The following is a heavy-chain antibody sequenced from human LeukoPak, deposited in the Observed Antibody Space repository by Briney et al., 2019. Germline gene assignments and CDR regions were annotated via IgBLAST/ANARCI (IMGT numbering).Heavy chain of an antibody. CDR1: GGSISSNSYY. J-gene: IGHJ4*02. CDR2: IYYSGST. CDR3: ARDLKRGPIDY. Sequence: SETLSLTCAVSGGSISSNSYYWGWIRQPPGKGLEWIGSIYYSGSTYYNPSLKSRVTISVDTSKNQFSLKLSSVTAADTAVYYCARDLKRGPIDYWGQGTLVTVSS. V-gene: IGHV4-39*02.